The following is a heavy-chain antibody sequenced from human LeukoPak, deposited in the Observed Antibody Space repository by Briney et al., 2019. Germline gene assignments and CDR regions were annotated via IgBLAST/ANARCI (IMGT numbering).Heavy chain of an antibody. CDR1: RFTFSSHA. CDR2: MGGSGDRT. Sequence: GGSLRLSCAASRFTFSSHAMSWVRQAPGKGLEWVSAMGGSGDRTYYADSVKGRFTRSRDNSKNTVYLQMNSLRAEDTAVYYCVTVTSDYWGQGTLVTVSS. CDR3: VTVTSDY. D-gene: IGHD4-17*01. J-gene: IGHJ4*02. V-gene: IGHV3-23*01.